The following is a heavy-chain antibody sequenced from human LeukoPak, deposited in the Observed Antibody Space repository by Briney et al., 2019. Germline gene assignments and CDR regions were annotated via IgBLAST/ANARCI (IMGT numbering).Heavy chain of an antibody. Sequence: GGSLRLSCAASGFTFTSYWMHWVRQAPGKGLVWVSRINSDGSSTNYADSVKGRFTISRDNAKNTLYLQVNSLRAEDTAVYFCARGGYYYDSSGYYPDWGQGTLVTVSS. D-gene: IGHD3-22*01. J-gene: IGHJ4*02. CDR1: GFTFTSYW. CDR3: ARGGYYYDSSGYYPD. CDR2: INSDGSST. V-gene: IGHV3-74*01.